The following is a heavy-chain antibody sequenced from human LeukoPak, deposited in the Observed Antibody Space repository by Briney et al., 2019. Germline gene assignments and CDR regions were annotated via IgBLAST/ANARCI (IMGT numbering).Heavy chain of an antibody. D-gene: IGHD5-18*01. V-gene: IGHV1-2*02. CDR2: INPNSGGT. Sequence: ASVKVSCKAPGYTFTGYYMHWVRQAPGQGLEWMGWINPNSGGTNYAQKFQGRVTMTRDTSISAAYMELSRLRSDDTAVYYCARGSRGYSYGFDYWGQGTLVTVSS. CDR3: ARGSRGYSYGFDY. J-gene: IGHJ4*02. CDR1: GYTFTGYY.